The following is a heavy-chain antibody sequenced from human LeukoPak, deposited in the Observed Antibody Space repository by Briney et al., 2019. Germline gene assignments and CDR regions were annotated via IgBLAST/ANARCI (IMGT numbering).Heavy chain of an antibody. CDR2: INHSGST. Sequence: SETLSLTCAAYGGSFSGYYWSWIRQPPGKGLEWIGEINHSGSTNYNPSLKSRVTISVDTSKNQFSLKLSSVTAADTAVYYCARGRVSMVRGVIILNWFDPWGQGTLVTVSS. CDR3: ARGRVSMVRGVIILNWFDP. CDR1: GGSFSGYY. D-gene: IGHD3-10*01. J-gene: IGHJ5*02. V-gene: IGHV4-34*01.